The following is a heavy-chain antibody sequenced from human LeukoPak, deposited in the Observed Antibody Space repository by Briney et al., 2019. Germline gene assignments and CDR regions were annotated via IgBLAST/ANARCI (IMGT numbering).Heavy chain of an antibody. CDR1: GFTFSSYG. Sequence: GGSLRLSCAASGFTFSSYGMHWVRQAPGKGLEWVAVISYDGSNKYYADSVKGRFTISRDNSKNTLYLQMNSLRAEDTAVYYCAKDRTVGASYWYFDLWGRGTLVTVSS. J-gene: IGHJ2*01. D-gene: IGHD1-26*01. CDR3: AKDRTVGASYWYFDL. V-gene: IGHV3-30*18. CDR2: ISYDGSNK.